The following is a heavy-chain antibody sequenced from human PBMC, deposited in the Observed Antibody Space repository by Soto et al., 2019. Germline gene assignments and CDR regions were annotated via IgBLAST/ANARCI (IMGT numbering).Heavy chain of an antibody. CDR2: INHSGST. V-gene: IGHV4-34*01. CDR3: ARGGLRYGRSASCPTLDY. D-gene: IGHD2-2*01. Sequence: SETLSLTCAVYGGFFSGYYWSWIRQPPWKELEWIGEINHSGSTNYDPSLKSRVTISLDTSMNQPSLKLSSVTAADTAVYYCARGGLRYGRSASCPTLDYPGQGTQGT. J-gene: IGHJ4*02. CDR1: GGFFSGYY.